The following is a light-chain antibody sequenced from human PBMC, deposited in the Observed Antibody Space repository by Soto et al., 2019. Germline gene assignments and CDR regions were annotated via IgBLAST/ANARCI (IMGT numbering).Light chain of an antibody. CDR3: QQYSDYSPWT. CDR1: QSIGNL. V-gene: IGKV1-5*01. J-gene: IGKJ1*01. Sequence: DIQMTQSPSTLSASVGDRVTITCRASQSIGNLLAWYQQKSGKAPNLLIYDASSLESGVPSRFSVSGSGTEFTLTISSLQPDDFATYYCQQYSDYSPWTFGQGTKVEIK. CDR2: DAS.